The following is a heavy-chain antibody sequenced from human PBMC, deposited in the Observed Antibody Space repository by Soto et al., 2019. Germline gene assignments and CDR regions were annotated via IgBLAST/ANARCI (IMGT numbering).Heavy chain of an antibody. CDR2: IYYSGST. CDR1: GGSISSSSYY. Sequence: TSETLSLTCTVSGGSISSSSYYWGWIRQPPGKGLEWIGSIYYSGSTYYNPSLKSRVTISVDTSKNQFSLKLSSVTAADTAVYYCARLWSAAHYNWFDPWGQGTLVTVSS. J-gene: IGHJ5*02. CDR3: ARLWSAAHYNWFDP. V-gene: IGHV4-39*01. D-gene: IGHD2-2*01.